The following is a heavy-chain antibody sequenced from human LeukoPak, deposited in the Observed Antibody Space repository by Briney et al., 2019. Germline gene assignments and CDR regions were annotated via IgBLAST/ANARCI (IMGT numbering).Heavy chain of an antibody. CDR1: GYTFTSYA. CDR3: AKTAMVTTYYYYYYMDV. J-gene: IGHJ6*03. Sequence: ASVKVSCKASGYTFTSYAMNWVRQAPEQGLEWMGWINTNTGNPTYAQGFTGRFVFSLDTSVSTAYLQISSLKAEDTAVYYCAKTAMVTTYYYYYYMDVWGKGTTVTVSS. D-gene: IGHD5-18*01. V-gene: IGHV7-4-1*02. CDR2: INTNTGNP.